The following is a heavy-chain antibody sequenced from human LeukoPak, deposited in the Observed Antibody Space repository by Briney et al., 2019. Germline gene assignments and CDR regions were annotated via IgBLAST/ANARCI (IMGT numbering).Heavy chain of an antibody. J-gene: IGHJ6*03. CDR2: MNPNSGNT. CDR3: ARSLAPDFWSLYYYYYYMDA. V-gene: IGHV1-8*01. CDR1: GYTFTSYD. Sequence: ASVKVSCKASGYTFTSYDINWVRQATGQGLEWMGWMNPNSGNTGYAQKFQGRVTMTRNTSISTAYMELSSLRSEDTAVYYCARSLAPDFWSLYYYYYYMDAWGKGTTVTVSS. D-gene: IGHD3-3*01.